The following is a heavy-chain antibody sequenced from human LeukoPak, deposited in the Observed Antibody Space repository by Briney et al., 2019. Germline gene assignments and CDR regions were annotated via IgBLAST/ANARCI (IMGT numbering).Heavy chain of an antibody. Sequence: GGSLRLSCAASGFTFSSYAMSWVRQAPGKGLKWVSAISGSGGSTYYADSVKGRFTISRDNAKNSLFLQMNSLRAEDAAVYYCARDLTTSSTAYLHHWGQGTLVTVSS. CDR2: ISGSGGST. J-gene: IGHJ1*01. D-gene: IGHD6-6*01. V-gene: IGHV3-23*01. CDR3: ARDLTTSSTAYLHH. CDR1: GFTFSSYA.